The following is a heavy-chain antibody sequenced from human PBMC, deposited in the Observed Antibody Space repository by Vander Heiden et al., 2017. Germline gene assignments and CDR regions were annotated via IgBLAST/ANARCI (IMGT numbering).Heavy chain of an antibody. J-gene: IGHJ4*02. CDR2: INPNSGGT. CDR1: GYTFTGNY. V-gene: IGHV1-2*02. Sequence: QVQLVQSGAEVKKPGASVKVSCKPAGYTFTGNYQHWVRQAPGQGLEWMGWINPNSGGTNYAQQFQGRVTMTRDTSISTAYMELSRLTSDDTAVYFCARGGPYCGGDCYPDYWGQGTLVTVSS. D-gene: IGHD2-21*02. CDR3: ARGGPYCGGDCYPDY.